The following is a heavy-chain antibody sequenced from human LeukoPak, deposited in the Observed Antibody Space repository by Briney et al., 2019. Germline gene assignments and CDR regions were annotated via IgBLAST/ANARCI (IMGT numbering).Heavy chain of an antibody. V-gene: IGHV4-39*01. J-gene: IGHJ4*02. Sequence: SETLSLTCTVSGGSISSSSYYWGWLRQPPGKGLEWIGSIYYSGSTYYNPSLKSRVTIFVDTSKNQFSLKLSSVTAADTAVYYCARLDDYVNYFDYWGQGTLVTVSS. D-gene: IGHD4-17*01. CDR3: ARLDDYVNYFDY. CDR2: IYYSGST. CDR1: GGSISSSSYY.